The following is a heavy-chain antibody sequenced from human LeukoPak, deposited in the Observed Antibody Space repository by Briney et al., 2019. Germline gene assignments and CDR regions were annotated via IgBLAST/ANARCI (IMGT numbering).Heavy chain of an antibody. D-gene: IGHD2-15*01. CDR3: AKDTGVVVALDS. CDR1: GFTFSDYY. V-gene: IGHV3-11*01. J-gene: IGHJ4*02. CDR2: ISSSGRNI. Sequence: GGSLRLSCAASGFTFSDYYMIWIRQAPGKGLECVSYISSSGRNIYYADSVKGRFTISRDNAKNSLYLQMNSLRVEDTAVYYCAKDTGVVVALDSWGQGTQVTVSS.